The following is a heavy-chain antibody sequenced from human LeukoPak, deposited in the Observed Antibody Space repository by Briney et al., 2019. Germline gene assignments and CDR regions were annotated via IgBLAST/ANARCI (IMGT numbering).Heavy chain of an antibody. CDR3: ARRRVVVADFDY. D-gene: IGHD2-15*01. CDR2: INHSGST. V-gene: IGHV4-34*01. J-gene: IGHJ4*02. CDR1: GGSSSGYY. Sequence: SETLSLTCAVYGGSSSGYYWSWIRQPPGKGLEWIGEINHSGSTNYNPSLKSRVTISVDTSKNQFSLKLSSVTAADTAVYYCARRRVVVADFDYWGQGTLVTVSS.